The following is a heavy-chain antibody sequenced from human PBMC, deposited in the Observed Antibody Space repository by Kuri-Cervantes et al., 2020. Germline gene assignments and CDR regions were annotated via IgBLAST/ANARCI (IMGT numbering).Heavy chain of an antibody. CDR1: GFTFNSNG. D-gene: IGHD3-10*01. J-gene: IGHJ6*02. CDR2: VSASGGLT. Sequence: GGSLRFSCAASGFTFNSNGMSWVRQAPGKGLEWVSSVSASGGLTYYTDSVKGRFTISRDNSKNTLYLQMNSLRAEDTAVYYCARDRGMMLLWFGGGMDVWGQGTTVTVSS. CDR3: ARDRGMMLLWFGGGMDV. V-gene: IGHV3-23*01.